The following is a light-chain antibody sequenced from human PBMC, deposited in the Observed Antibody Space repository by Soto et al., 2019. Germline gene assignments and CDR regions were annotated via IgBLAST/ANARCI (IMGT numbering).Light chain of an antibody. J-gene: IGKJ3*01. CDR2: AAS. V-gene: IGKV1-39*01. Sequence: DIQMTQSPSSLSASVGDRVTITCRASQSITNYLNWYQQKPGKAPKLLISAASNLQSGVPSRFSGSRSGTDFTLTIASLQPEDFATYYCQQTDSTPVTFGPGTKVDIK. CDR1: QSITNY. CDR3: QQTDSTPVT.